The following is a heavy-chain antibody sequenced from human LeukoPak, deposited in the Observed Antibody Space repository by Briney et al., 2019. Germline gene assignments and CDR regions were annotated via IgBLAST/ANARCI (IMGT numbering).Heavy chain of an antibody. CDR3: AGQKDPRPMDY. Sequence: ASVKVSCKASGYTFTSYGISWVRQAPGQGLEWMGWISAYNGNTNYAQNFQGRVTMTRDTSISTAYMELSELRSDDTAVYYCAGQKDPRPMDYWGQGTLVTVSS. CDR2: ISAYNGNT. CDR1: GYTFTSYG. J-gene: IGHJ4*02. V-gene: IGHV1-18*01.